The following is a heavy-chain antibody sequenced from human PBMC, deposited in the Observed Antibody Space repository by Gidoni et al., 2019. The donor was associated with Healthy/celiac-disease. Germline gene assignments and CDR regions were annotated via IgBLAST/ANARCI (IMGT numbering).Heavy chain of an antibody. D-gene: IGHD3-16*02. J-gene: IGHJ4*02. CDR1: GGSISSYY. V-gene: IGHV4-59*01. CDR2: IYYSGST. Sequence: QVQLQESGPGLVKPSETLSLTCTVSGGSISSYYWSWIRQPPGKGLEWIGYIYYSGSTNYNPSLKSRVTISVDTSKNQFSLKLSSVTAADTAVYYCARGSIYDYVWGSYRFDYWGQGTLVTVSS. CDR3: ARGSIYDYVWGSYRFDY.